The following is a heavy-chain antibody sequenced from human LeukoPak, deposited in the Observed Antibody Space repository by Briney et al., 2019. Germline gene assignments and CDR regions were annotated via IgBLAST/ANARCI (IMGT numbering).Heavy chain of an antibody. CDR2: IYYSGST. J-gene: IGHJ6*02. V-gene: IGHV4-59*08. CDR3: ARQAGYSSGWYV. D-gene: IGHD6-19*01. CDR1: GGSISSYY. Sequence: PSETLSPTCTVSGGSISSYYWSWIRQPPGKGLEWIGYIYYSGSTNYNPSLKSRVTISVDTSKNQFSLKLSSVTAADTAVYYCARQAGYSSGWYVWGQGTTVTVSS.